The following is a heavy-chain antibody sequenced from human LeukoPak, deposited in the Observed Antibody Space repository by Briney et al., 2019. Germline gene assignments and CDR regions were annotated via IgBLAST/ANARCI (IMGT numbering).Heavy chain of an antibody. J-gene: IGHJ6*02. CDR2: INPNSGGT. D-gene: IGHD3-10*01. CDR3: ARVPYGSGARRPYYYGMDV. Sequence: GASVKVSCKASGYTFTGYYMHWVRQAPGQGLEWMGWINPNSGGTNYAQKFQGRVTMTRDTSISTAYMELSRLRSDDTAVYYCARVPYGSGARRPYYYGMDVWGQGTTVTVSS. CDR1: GYTFTGYY. V-gene: IGHV1-2*02.